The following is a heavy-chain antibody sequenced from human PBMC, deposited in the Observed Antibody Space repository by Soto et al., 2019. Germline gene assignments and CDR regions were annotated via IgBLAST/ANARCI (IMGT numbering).Heavy chain of an antibody. D-gene: IGHD5-12*01. CDR3: ARDWQRWLQSRVSRQDY. CDR2: ISAYNGNT. CDR1: GYTFTSYG. J-gene: IGHJ4*02. V-gene: IGHV1-18*01. Sequence: QVQLVQSGAEVKKPGASVKVSCKASGYTFTSYGISWVRQAPGQGLEWMGWISAYNGNTNYAQKLQGRVTMTTDTSXITAYMERRSLRSDDTAVYYCARDWQRWLQSRVSRQDYWGQGTLVTVSS.